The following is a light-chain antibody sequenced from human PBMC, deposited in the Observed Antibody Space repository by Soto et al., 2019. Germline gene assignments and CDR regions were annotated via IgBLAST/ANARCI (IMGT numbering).Light chain of an antibody. V-gene: IGKV1-5*03. CDR2: KAS. Sequence: DIQMTQSPSTLSASVGDRVTITCRASESMSRWLAWYQQKPGKAPKLLIYKASSLESGVPSRFSGSGSGTEFTLTINRLQADDFATYYCQQHNSFSITFGQGTRLEIK. J-gene: IGKJ5*01. CDR1: ESMSRW. CDR3: QQHNSFSIT.